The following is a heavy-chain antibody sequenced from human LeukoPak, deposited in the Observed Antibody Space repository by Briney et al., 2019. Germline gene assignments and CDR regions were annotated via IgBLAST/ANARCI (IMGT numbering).Heavy chain of an antibody. Sequence: SVKVSCKASGGTFSSYAISWVRQAPGQGLEWMGGIIPIFGTANYAQKLQGRVTMTTDTSTSTAYMELRSLRSDDTAVYYCARSTVSGRFDYWGQGTLVTVSS. CDR3: ARSTVSGRFDY. D-gene: IGHD1-26*01. CDR2: IIPIFGTA. J-gene: IGHJ4*02. V-gene: IGHV1-69*05. CDR1: GGTFSSYA.